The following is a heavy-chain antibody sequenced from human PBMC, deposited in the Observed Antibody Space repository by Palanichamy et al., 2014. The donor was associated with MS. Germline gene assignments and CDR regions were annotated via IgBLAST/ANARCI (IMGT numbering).Heavy chain of an antibody. CDR1: GFIFSSYS. V-gene: IGHV3-21*01. Sequence: GGGPWSSLGGPVRLSCAATGFIFSSYSMNWVRQAPGKGLEWVSSISSSSTYIYYADSVKGRFTISRDNAKNSLYLQMNSLRAEDTAVYYCARDDLKWAGAGTGDSWGQGTLVIVSS. D-gene: IGHD6-19*01. J-gene: IGHJ4*02. CDR3: ARDDLKWAGAGTGDS. CDR2: ISSSSTYI.